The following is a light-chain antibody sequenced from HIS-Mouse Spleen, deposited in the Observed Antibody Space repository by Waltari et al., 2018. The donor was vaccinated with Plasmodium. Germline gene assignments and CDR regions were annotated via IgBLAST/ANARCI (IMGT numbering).Light chain of an antibody. V-gene: IGLV3-19*01. Sequence: SSELTQDPAVSVALGQTVRIPCQGDRLRSYYASWYQQKPGQAPVLVIYGKNNRPSGIPDRFSGSSSGNTASLTITGAQAEDEADYYCNSRDSSGTHGVFGGGTKLTVL. CDR2: GKN. J-gene: IGLJ2*01. CDR1: RLRSYY. CDR3: NSRDSSGTHGV.